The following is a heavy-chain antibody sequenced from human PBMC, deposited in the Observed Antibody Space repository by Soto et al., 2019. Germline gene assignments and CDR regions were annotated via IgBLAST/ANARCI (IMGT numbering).Heavy chain of an antibody. CDR2: IYYSGST. J-gene: IGHJ3*02. V-gene: IGHV4-31*03. D-gene: IGHD4-17*01. CDR1: GGSISSGGYY. Sequence: QVQLQESGPGLVKPSQTLSLTCTVSGGSISSGGYYWSWIRQHPGKGLEWIGYIYYSGSTYYNPSLKSRVTIAVDPSKIQFSLKLSSVTAADTVVYYCASGMTTTKINAFDIWGQGTMVTFSS. CDR3: ASGMTTTKINAFDI.